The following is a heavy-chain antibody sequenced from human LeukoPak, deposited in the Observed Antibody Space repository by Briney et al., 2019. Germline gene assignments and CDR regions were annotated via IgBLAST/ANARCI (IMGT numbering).Heavy chain of an antibody. CDR3: ARAIYYDIMTGYSGYYSYYMDV. V-gene: IGHV1-69*04. D-gene: IGHD3-9*01. Sequence: ASVKVSCKASGDTFSRFAIGWVRQAPGQGLEWMGRIIPNLGSAKYAQRFQGRVTITADKSTSISYMELSGLRSEDTAVYYCARAIYYDIMTGYSGYYSYYMDVWGKGTTLTVSS. CDR1: GDTFSRFA. J-gene: IGHJ6*03. CDR2: IIPNLGSA.